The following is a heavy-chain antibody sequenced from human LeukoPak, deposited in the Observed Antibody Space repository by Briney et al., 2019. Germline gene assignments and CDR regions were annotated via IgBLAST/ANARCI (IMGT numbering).Heavy chain of an antibody. CDR1: GGSISSYY. D-gene: IGHD6-6*01. CDR3: ALAARRSASFDY. J-gene: IGHJ4*02. Sequence: SETLSLTCTVSGGSISSYYCSWIRQPPGKGLEWIGYMYNSGSTKYNPSLKSRVTISVDTAKNQFSLKLSSVTAADTAVYYCALAARRSASFDYWGQGTLVSVPS. CDR2: MYNSGST. V-gene: IGHV4-59*01.